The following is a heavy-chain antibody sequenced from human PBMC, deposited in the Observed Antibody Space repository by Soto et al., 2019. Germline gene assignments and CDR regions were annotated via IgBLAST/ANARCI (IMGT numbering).Heavy chain of an antibody. V-gene: IGHV3-21*01. CDR1: GFTFSSYS. D-gene: IGHD3-22*01. CDR2: ISSSSYI. Sequence: EVQLVESGGGLVKPGGSLRLSCAASGFTFSSYSMNWVRQAPGKGLEWVSSISSSSYIYYADSVKGRFTISRDNAKNSLYLQMNSLRAEDTAVYYGARDYDSSGYYGDIDYWGQGTLVTVSS. CDR3: ARDYDSSGYYGDIDY. J-gene: IGHJ4*02.